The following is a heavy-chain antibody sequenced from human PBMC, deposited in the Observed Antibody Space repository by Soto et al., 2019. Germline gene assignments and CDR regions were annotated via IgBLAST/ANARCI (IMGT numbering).Heavy chain of an antibody. D-gene: IGHD4-17*01. Sequence: GGSLRLSCAASGFTFSGSAMHWVRQASGKGLEWVGRIRSKANSYATAYAASVKGRFTISRDDSKNTAYLQMNSLKTEDTAVYYCTRLPDYGEYVGDAFDIWGQGTMVTVSS. J-gene: IGHJ3*02. CDR2: IRSKANSYAT. CDR1: GFTFSGSA. CDR3: TRLPDYGEYVGDAFDI. V-gene: IGHV3-73*01.